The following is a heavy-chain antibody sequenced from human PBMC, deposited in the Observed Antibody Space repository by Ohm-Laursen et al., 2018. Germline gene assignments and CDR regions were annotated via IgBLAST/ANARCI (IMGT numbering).Heavy chain of an antibody. J-gene: IGHJ4*02. D-gene: IGHD6-19*01. CDR1: GGSANSGSYY. V-gene: IGHV4-61*01. Sequence: SDTLSLTCTVSGGSANSGSYYWSWIRQPPGKRLEWIGYIYYSGSTNYNPSLKSRVTISVDTSKNQFSLKLSSVTAADTAVYYCARDFISVAGTDWGQGTLVTVSS. CDR3: ARDFISVAGTD. CDR2: IYYSGST.